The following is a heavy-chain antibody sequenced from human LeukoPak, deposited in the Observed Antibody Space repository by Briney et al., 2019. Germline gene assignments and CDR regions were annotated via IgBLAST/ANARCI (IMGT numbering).Heavy chain of an antibody. V-gene: IGHV3-21*01. CDR2: TTSSNDYI. D-gene: IGHD6-13*01. CDR3: AREDSSENFDY. J-gene: IGHJ4*02. Sequence: GGSLRLSCAASGFTFSSYSMNWVRQAPGKGLEWVSSTTSSNDYIYHAASVKGRFTTSRDNAKNSLYLQMNSLRAEDTAVYYCAREDSSENFDYWGQGTLVTVSS. CDR1: GFTFSSYS.